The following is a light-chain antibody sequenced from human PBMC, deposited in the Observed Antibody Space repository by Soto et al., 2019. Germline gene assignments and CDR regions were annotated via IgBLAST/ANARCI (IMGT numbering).Light chain of an antibody. J-gene: IGKJ4*01. Sequence: DIQMTQSPSTLSAFVGDRVSITCRASQSIGFWLAWYQQKPGKAPKFLIYKASSLASGVPSRFSGSGSGTEFTLTISSLQPDDFATYYCQQYTTYSALTFGGGTKVEMK. CDR3: QQYTTYSALT. V-gene: IGKV1-5*03. CDR2: KAS. CDR1: QSIGFW.